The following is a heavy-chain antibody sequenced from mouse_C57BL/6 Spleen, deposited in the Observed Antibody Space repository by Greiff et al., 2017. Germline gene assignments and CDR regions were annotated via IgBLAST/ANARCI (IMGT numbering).Heavy chain of an antibody. Sequence: QVQLQQSGAELVRPGTSVKVSCKASGYAFTNYLIEWVKQRPGQGLEWIGVINPGSGGTNYNEKFKGKATLTADKSSSTAYMQLSGLTSEDSAVYFCARHYYGGSYWSFDVWGTGTTVTVSS. J-gene: IGHJ1*03. D-gene: IGHD1-1*01. CDR2: INPGSGGT. CDR1: GYAFTNYL. CDR3: ARHYYGGSYWSFDV. V-gene: IGHV1-54*01.